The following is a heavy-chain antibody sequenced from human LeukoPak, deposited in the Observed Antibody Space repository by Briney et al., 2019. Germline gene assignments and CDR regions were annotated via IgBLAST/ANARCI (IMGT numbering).Heavy chain of an antibody. V-gene: IGHV4-31*03. CDR1: GGSISSGGYY. CDR3: ASLLTRYEGVTTKPVFDY. J-gene: IGHJ4*02. CDR2: IYYSGST. D-gene: IGHD4-17*01. Sequence: NPSETLSLTCTVSGGSISSGGYYWSWIRQHPGKGLEWIGYIYYSGSTYYNPSLKSRVTISVDTSKNQFSLKLSSVTAADTAVYYCASLLTRYEGVTTKPVFDYWGQGTLVTVSS.